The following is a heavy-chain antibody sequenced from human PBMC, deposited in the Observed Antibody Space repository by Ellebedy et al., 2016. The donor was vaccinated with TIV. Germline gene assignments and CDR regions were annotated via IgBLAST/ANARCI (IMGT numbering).Heavy chain of an antibody. D-gene: IGHD2-2*02. J-gene: IGHJ5*02. CDR2: INPNSGGT. CDR3: ARGHIVVVPTAILVYWFDP. CDR1: GYTFTGYY. V-gene: IGHV1-2*02. Sequence: AASVKVSCKASGYTFTGYYMHWVRQAPGQGLEWMGWINPNSGGTNYAQKFQGRVTMTRDTSISTAYMELSRLRSDDTAVYYCARGHIVVVPTAILVYWFDPWGQGTLVTVSS.